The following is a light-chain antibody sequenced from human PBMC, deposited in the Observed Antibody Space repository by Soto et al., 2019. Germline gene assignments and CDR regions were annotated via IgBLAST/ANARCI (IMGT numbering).Light chain of an antibody. Sequence: QSALTQPASVSGSPGQSITISCTGTSSDVGGSNYVSWYQQYPGKAPKLMIYEVTNRPSGVSNRFSGSKSGNTASLTISGLQPEDDADYYCSSYTTSSTLGVVFGGGTKLTVL. CDR1: SSDVGGSNY. V-gene: IGLV2-14*01. J-gene: IGLJ2*01. CDR2: EVT. CDR3: SSYTTSSTLGVV.